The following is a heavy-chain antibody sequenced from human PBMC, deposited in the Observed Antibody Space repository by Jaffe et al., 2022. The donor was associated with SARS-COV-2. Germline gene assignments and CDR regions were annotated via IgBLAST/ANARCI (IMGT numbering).Heavy chain of an antibody. V-gene: IGHV3-7*01. Sequence: EVQLVESGGGLVQPGGSLRLSCATSGFTYRTSCMTWVRQAPGKGLEWVANIDEAGTEEKYVDSVKGRFIISRDNAENSLSLQMNSLRVEDTAVYYCVRDPYWRGGYGAFDIWGQGIMVIVSS. CDR3: VRDPYWRGGYGAFDI. J-gene: IGHJ3*02. CDR1: GFTYRTSC. CDR2: IDEAGTEE. D-gene: IGHD5-12*01.